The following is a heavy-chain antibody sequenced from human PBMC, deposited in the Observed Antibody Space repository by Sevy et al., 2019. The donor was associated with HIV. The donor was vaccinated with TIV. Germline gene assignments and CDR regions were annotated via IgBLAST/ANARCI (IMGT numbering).Heavy chain of an antibody. V-gene: IGHV1-69*13. D-gene: IGHD3-3*01. J-gene: IGHJ5*02. CDR2: IIPMFGAT. CDR3: ARGQVLGVGWFDP. Sequence: ASVKVSCKSSGGTFSSYGVNWVRQAPGQGLEWMGGIIPMFGATNYSQNFQGRVTIIADESTSTAYMELSSLRSDDTAVYYCARGQVLGVGWFDPWGQGTVVTVSS. CDR1: GGTFSSYG.